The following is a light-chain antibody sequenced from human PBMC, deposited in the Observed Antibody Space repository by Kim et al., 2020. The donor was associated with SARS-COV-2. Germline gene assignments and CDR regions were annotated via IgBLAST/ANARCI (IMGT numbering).Light chain of an antibody. J-gene: IGKJ2*01. CDR3: QQYGDSPRT. CDR1: QSVSSNS. V-gene: IGKV3-20*01. Sequence: EIVLTQSPGTLSLSPGERATLSCRASQSVSSNSLAWYQQSPGQAPRLLIYGASTRADGIPDRFSGSGSGADFTLTINRLEPEDSAVYYCQQYGDSPRTFGQGTKVDIK. CDR2: GAS.